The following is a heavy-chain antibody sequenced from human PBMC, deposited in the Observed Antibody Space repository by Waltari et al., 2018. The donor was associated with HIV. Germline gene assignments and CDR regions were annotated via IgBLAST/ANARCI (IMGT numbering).Heavy chain of an antibody. CDR2: VSCYRGNT. CDR1: GYTFTDYG. V-gene: IGHV1-18*01. CDR3: ARAPRATMIVVVWDALEI. J-gene: IGHJ3*02. Sequence: QVQLVQSGAEVKKPGASVNVSCKASGYTFTDYGVSWVRQAPGHGLKWIGWVSCYRGNTKYTEKFHGIVTMTTHTSTSTDYMGLWRLRTVDSVVYYCARAPRATMIVVVWDALEIWGQGTMVTVSS. D-gene: IGHD3-22*01.